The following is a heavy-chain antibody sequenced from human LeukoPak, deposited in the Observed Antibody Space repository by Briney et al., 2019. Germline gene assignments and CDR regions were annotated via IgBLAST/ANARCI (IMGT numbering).Heavy chain of an antibody. Sequence: SETLSLTCTVSGGSISSYYWSWIRQPPGKGLEWIGYIYYSGSTNYNPSLKSRVTISVDTSKNQFSLKLSSVTAADTAVYYCARENYYDSSGDDAFDIWGQGTMVTVSS. J-gene: IGHJ3*02. CDR1: GGSISSYY. V-gene: IGHV4-59*01. D-gene: IGHD3-22*01. CDR3: ARENYYDSSGDDAFDI. CDR2: IYYSGST.